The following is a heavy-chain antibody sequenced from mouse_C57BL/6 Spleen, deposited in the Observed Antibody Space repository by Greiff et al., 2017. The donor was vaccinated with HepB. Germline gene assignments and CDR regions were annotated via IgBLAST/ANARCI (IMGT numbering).Heavy chain of an antibody. CDR3: ARATTPYDFDY. CDR1: GYTFTSYW. CDR2: IHPNSGST. Sequence: VQLQQPGAELVKPGASVKLSCTASGYTFTSYWMHWVKQRPGQGLEWIGMIHPNSGSTNYNEKFKSKATLTVDKSSSTAYMQLSSLTSEDSAVYYCARATTPYDFDYWGQGTTLTVSS. V-gene: IGHV1-64*01. J-gene: IGHJ2*01. D-gene: IGHD1-1*01.